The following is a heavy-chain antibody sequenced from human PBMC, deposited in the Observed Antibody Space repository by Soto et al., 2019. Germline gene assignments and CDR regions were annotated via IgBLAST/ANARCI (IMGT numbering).Heavy chain of an antibody. CDR1: CYTLTSYG. CDR2: ISAYNGNT. Sequence: SVEVSFKASCYTLTSYGISWVRQAPGQGLEWMGWISAYNGNTNYAQKLQGRVTMTTDTSTSTAYMELRSLRSDDTAVYYCATKLEGSGLWGQGTTVTVSS. V-gene: IGHV1-18*04. CDR3: ATKLEGSGL. D-gene: IGHD3-10*01. J-gene: IGHJ6*02.